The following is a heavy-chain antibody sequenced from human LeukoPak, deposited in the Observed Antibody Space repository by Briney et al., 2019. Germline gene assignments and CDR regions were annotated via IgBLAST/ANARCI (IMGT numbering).Heavy chain of an antibody. CDR3: ARALGGGYCSSTSCYTAAFDI. Sequence: SETLSLTCTVSGGSISSGGYYWSWIRQHPGKGLEWIGYIYYSGSTYYNPSLKSRVTISVDTSKNQFSLKLSSVTAADTAVYYCARALGGGYCSSTSCYTAAFDIWGQGTMVTASS. V-gene: IGHV4-31*03. CDR2: IYYSGST. D-gene: IGHD2-2*02. CDR1: GGSISSGGYY. J-gene: IGHJ3*02.